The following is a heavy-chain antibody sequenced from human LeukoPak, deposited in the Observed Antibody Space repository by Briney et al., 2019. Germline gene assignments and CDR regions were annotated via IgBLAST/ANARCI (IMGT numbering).Heavy chain of an antibody. V-gene: IGHV3-33*01. CDR2: IWYDGSNK. Sequence: GGSLTLSCVASGFTFSSYGMHWVRQAPGKGLEWVAVIWYDGSNKYYADSVKGRFTISRDNSKNTLYLQMNSLRGEDTAVYYCARDCTNGVCYGTDFDYWGQGTLVTVSS. CDR3: ARDCTNGVCYGTDFDY. J-gene: IGHJ4*02. D-gene: IGHD2-8*01. CDR1: GFTFSSYG.